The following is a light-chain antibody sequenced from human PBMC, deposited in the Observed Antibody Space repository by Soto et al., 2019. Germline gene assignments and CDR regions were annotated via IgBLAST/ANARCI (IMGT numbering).Light chain of an antibody. V-gene: IGKV3-20*01. J-gene: IGKJ1*01. Sequence: EIVLTQSPGTLSLSPGERATLSCRASQSVTSSYLAWYQQRPGQAPRLLIYGASSRAPGTPDRFSGSGSGTDFTLTISRLEPEDIAVYYCQQYGSSPPWTFGQGTKVEI. CDR3: QQYGSSPPWT. CDR1: QSVTSSY. CDR2: GAS.